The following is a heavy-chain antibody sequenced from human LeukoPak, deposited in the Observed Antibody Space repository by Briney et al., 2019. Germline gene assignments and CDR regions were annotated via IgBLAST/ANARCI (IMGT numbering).Heavy chain of an antibody. Sequence: PSETLSLTCTVSGGPINSRTYYWSWIRQPPGKGLEWIGEIYHSGSTNYNPSLKSRITISLDKSKNQFSLNLYSVTAGDTAVYYCATYLPESSGYRFEYWGQGTLVTVSP. CDR2: IYHSGST. CDR3: ATYLPESSGYRFEY. CDR1: GGPINSRTYY. J-gene: IGHJ4*02. V-gene: IGHV4-39*07. D-gene: IGHD3-22*01.